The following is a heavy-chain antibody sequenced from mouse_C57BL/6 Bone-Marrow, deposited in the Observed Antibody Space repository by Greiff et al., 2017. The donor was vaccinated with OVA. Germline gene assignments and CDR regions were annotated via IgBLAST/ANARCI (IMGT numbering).Heavy chain of an antibody. CDR3: ARYYYGNYYYAMDY. Sequence: EVQLQQSGPELVKPGASVKMSCKASGYTFTDYNMHWVKQSHGKSLEWIGYINPNNGGTSYNQKFKGKATLTVNKSSSTAYMGLRSLRSEDSAVYYCARYYYGNYYYAMDYWGQGTSVTVSS. J-gene: IGHJ4*01. CDR1: GYTFTDYN. V-gene: IGHV1-22*01. CDR2: INPNNGGT. D-gene: IGHD2-1*01.